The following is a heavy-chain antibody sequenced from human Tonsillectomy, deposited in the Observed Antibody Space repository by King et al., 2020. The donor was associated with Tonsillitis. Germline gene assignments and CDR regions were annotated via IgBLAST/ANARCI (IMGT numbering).Heavy chain of an antibody. CDR1: GFTFSSYA. Sequence: VQLVESGGGLVHPGGSLRLSCAASGFTFSSYAMSWVRQAPGKGLEWVSAISGSGGSTYYADSVKGRFTISRDNSKNTLYLQMNSLRAEDTAVYYCANWPCSSTSCYLAYNWFDPWGQGTLVTVSS. V-gene: IGHV3-23*04. CDR2: ISGSGGST. D-gene: IGHD2-2*01. CDR3: ANWPCSSTSCYLAYNWFDP. J-gene: IGHJ5*02.